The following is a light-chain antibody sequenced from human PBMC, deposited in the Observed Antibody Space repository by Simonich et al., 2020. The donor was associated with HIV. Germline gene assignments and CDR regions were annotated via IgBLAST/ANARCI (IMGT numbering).Light chain of an antibody. CDR1: QSVSSN. J-gene: IGKJ4*01. CDR3: QQRTNWLT. V-gene: IGKV3-11*01. CDR2: DTS. Sequence: EIVMTQSPATVSVSPGERATLSCRASQSVSSNLAWYQQKPGQAPRLLIYDTSNRATGIPARFSGSGSGTDFTLTINSLEPGDSAVYYCQQRTNWLTFGGGTKVEIK.